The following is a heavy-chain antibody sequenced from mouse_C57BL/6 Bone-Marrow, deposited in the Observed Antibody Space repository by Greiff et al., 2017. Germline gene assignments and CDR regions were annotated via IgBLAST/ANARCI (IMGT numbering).Heavy chain of an antibody. CDR2: IWRGGST. V-gene: IGHV2-2*01. CDR1: GSSLTSYG. CDR3: ARNSRSSMMDY. D-gene: IGHD2-1*01. J-gene: IGHJ4*01. Sequence: QVQLQQPGPGLVQPSPCLSITCTVSGSSLTSYGVHWVRQSPGQGLEWLGVIWRGGSTDNNAAFISRLSISKDNSKSQVFFKMNSLQADDTAIYDCARNSRSSMMDYWGQGTSVTVSS.